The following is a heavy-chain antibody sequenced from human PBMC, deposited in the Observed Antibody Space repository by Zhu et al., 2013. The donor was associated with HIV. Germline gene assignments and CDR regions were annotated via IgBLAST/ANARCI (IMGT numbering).Heavy chain of an antibody. CDR3: ARDLKWGIAVAGTNY. CDR1: GGSISSSSYY. CDR2: IYYSGST. V-gene: IGHV4-39*07. J-gene: IGHJ4*02. D-gene: IGHD6-19*01. Sequence: QVQLQESGPGLVKPSETLSLTCTVSGGSISSSSYYWGWIRQPPGKGLEWIGSIYYSGSTYYNPSLKSRVTISVDTSKNQFSLKLSSVTAADTAVYYCARDLKWGIAVAGTNYWGQGTLVTVSS.